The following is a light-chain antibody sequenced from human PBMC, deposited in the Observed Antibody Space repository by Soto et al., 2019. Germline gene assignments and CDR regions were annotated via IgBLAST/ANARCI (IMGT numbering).Light chain of an antibody. CDR3: SSYTTAYTVV. CDR1: SSDVGGNNY. J-gene: IGLJ2*01. CDR2: EVT. Sequence: QSALTQPASVSGSPGQSSTVSCTGTSSDVGGNNYVSWYQQHPGKVPQLLISEVTKRPSGVSNRFSGSKSGNTASLTISGLQAEDEADDYCSSYTTAYTVVFGGGTAVTVL. V-gene: IGLV2-14*01.